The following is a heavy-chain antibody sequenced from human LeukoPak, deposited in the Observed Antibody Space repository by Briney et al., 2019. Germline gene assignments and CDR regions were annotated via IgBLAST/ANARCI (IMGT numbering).Heavy chain of an antibody. CDR2: IHYSGNT. D-gene: IGHD3-3*01. CDR1: GGSTSSSNYY. Sequence: PSETLSLTCTVSGGSTSSSNYYWGWIRQPPGKGLEWIGGIHYSGNTYYNPSLKSRVTISIDTSKNQFSLKLSSVTAADTAVYYCARLGAGPTYYAFWSGYSSFYFDYWGQGTLVTVSS. J-gene: IGHJ4*02. CDR3: ARLGAGPTYYAFWSGYSSFYFDY. V-gene: IGHV4-39*01.